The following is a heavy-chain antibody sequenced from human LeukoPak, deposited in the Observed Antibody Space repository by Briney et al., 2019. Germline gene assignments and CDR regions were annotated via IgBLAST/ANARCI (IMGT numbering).Heavy chain of an antibody. J-gene: IGHJ4*02. D-gene: IGHD5-18*01. Sequence: SETLCLTCAVSGASMNTHYWSWIRQPPGKGLEWIGYMLDTVTTKDNPSLKSRFTLSADTSKNQSSLRLTSVTAADTAVYYCATIKRGNIFGYFDFWGQGIPVTVSS. CDR2: MLDTVTT. CDR3: ATIKRGNIFGYFDF. CDR1: GASMNTHY. V-gene: IGHV4-59*11.